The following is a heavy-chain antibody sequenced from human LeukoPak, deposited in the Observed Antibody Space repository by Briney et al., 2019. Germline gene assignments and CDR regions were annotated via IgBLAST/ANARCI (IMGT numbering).Heavy chain of an antibody. V-gene: IGHV4-34*01. D-gene: IGHD5-12*01. CDR3: AREGWLRVFDY. Sequence: SETLSLTCAVYGGSFSGYYWSWIRQPPEKGLEWIGEINHSGSTNYNPSLKSRVTISVDTSKNQFSLKLSSVTAADTAVYYCAREGWLRVFDYWGQGTLVTVSS. J-gene: IGHJ4*02. CDR1: GGSFSGYY. CDR2: INHSGST.